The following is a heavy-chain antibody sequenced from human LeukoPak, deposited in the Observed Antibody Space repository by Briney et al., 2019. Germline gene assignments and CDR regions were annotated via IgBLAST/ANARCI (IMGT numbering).Heavy chain of an antibody. J-gene: IGHJ3*02. CDR1: GFIFSDAW. CDR2: IKRIADGGPT. V-gene: IGHV3-15*01. Sequence: GGSLRLSCGASGFIFSDAWMTWVRQAPGKGLEWVGRIKRIADGGPTDYAAPVKGRFTISRDDSKNTLYLQMNSLKIEDTAVYYCSTNQALDIWGQGTKVTVSS. CDR3: STNQALDI.